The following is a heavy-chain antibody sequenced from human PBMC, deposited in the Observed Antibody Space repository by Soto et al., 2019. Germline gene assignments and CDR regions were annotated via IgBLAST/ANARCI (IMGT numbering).Heavy chain of an antibody. CDR3: AKSLATDVNYGLDV. J-gene: IGHJ6*02. CDR2: ISDDGDST. CDR1: GFTFSDNA. V-gene: IGHV3-23*01. Sequence: EVQLLESGGGLVQPGGSLRLSCGASGFTFSDNAMTWVRQAPGKGLEWVSSISDDGDSTYYADSVKGRFTISRDNSKNTLLVQRRSLGAEDTAVYYCAKSLATDVNYGLDVWGQGTAVTVSS. D-gene: IGHD6-13*01.